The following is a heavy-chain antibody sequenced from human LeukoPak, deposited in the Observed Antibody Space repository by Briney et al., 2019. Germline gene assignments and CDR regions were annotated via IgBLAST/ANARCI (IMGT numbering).Heavy chain of an antibody. D-gene: IGHD6-13*01. CDR2: ISGSGGST. CDR3: AKEGGSSWAIMDY. V-gene: IGHV3-23*01. Sequence: GGSLRLSCAASGFTFSSYGIHWVRQAPGKGLEWVSAISGSGGSTYYADSVKGRFTISRDNSKNTLYLQMNSLRAEDTAVYYCAKEGGSSWAIMDYWGQGTLVTVSS. CDR1: GFTFSSYG. J-gene: IGHJ4*02.